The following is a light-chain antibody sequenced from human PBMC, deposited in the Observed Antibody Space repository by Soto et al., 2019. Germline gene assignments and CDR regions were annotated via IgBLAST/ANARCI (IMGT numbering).Light chain of an antibody. V-gene: IGKV1-5*03. J-gene: IGKJ1*01. Sequence: DIQMTQTPSALSASIGDRVTITCRASQSISIWLAWYQQKPGKAPKLLIYAASSLESGVPSRFSGSGSGTEFTLTISSLQPDDFATYYCHHYNTYSTFGQGTRVDVK. CDR1: QSISIW. CDR3: HHYNTYST. CDR2: AAS.